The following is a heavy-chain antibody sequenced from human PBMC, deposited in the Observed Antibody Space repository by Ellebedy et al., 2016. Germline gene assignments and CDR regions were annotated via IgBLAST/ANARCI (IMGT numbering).Heavy chain of an antibody. V-gene: IGHV1-24*01. D-gene: IGHD1-26*01. J-gene: IGHJ4*02. CDR1: IYTVTDLS. CDR2: FDPEDGET. CDR3: ASGLRKILGPTTPHFDY. Sequence: ASVKVSCKVSIYTVTDLSIHWVRQAPGKGLEWMGGFDPEDGETIYAQNLQGRVTMTEDTSTDTSFMELTSLRSDDTAVYYCASGLRKILGPTTPHFDYWGQGTVVTVSS.